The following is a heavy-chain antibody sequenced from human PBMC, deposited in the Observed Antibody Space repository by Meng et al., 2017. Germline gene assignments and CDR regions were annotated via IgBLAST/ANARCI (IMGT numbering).Heavy chain of an antibody. CDR3: ARDLLTSRIAVAGNHNWFDP. D-gene: IGHD6-19*01. CDR2: INPSGGST. J-gene: IGHJ5*02. CDR1: GYTFTSYY. V-gene: IGHV1-46*01. Sequence: ASVKVSCKASGYTFTSYYMHWVRQAPGQGLEWMGIINPSGGSTSYAQKFQGRVTMTRDTSTSTVYMELSSLRSEDTAVYYRARDLLTSRIAVAGNHNWFDPWGQGTLVTVSS.